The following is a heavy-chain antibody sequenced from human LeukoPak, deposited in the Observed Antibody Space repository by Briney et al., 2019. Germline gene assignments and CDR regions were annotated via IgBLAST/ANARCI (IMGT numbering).Heavy chain of an antibody. Sequence: ASVKVSCKASGYTFTSYAMNWVRQAPGQGLEWMGWINTNTGNPTYAQGFTGRFVFSLDTSVSTAYLQISSLKAEDTTVYYCAREVSLLRGDNWFDPWGQGTLVTVSS. D-gene: IGHD5/OR15-5a*01. J-gene: IGHJ5*02. CDR3: AREVSLLRGDNWFDP. CDR2: INTNTGNP. CDR1: GYTFTSYA. V-gene: IGHV7-4-1*02.